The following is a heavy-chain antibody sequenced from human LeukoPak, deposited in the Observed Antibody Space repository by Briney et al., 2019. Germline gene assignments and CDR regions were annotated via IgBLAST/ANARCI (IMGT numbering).Heavy chain of an antibody. CDR1: SGSISTSNYY. J-gene: IGHJ3*02. Sequence: SETLSLTCTVSSGSISTSNYYWGWVRQPPGKALEWIGNIFYSGSTYYSPSLKSRVTISVDTSKNQFSLKLSSVTAADTAVYYCARGLIYDFWSGEPVGYDAFDIWGQGTMVTVSS. V-gene: IGHV4-39*07. CDR3: ARGLIYDFWSGEPVGYDAFDI. CDR2: IFYSGST. D-gene: IGHD3-3*01.